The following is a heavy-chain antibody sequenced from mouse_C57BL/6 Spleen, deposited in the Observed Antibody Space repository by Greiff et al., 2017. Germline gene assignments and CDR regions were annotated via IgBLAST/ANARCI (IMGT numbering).Heavy chain of an antibody. V-gene: IGHV1-22*01. CDR3: ARGRTVVDAMDY. D-gene: IGHD1-1*01. J-gene: IGHJ4*01. Sequence: EVQLQQSGPELVKPGASVTMSCKASGYTFTDYNMHWVKQSHGKSLEWIGYINPNNGGNSYNQKFKGKATLTVNKSSSTAYMEIRSLTSEDSAVYYCARGRTVVDAMDYWGQGTSVTVPS. CDR1: GYTFTDYN. CDR2: INPNNGGN.